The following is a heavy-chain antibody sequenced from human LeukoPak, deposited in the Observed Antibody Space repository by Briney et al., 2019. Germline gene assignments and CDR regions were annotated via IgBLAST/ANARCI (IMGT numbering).Heavy chain of an antibody. V-gene: IGHV1-69*13. D-gene: IGHD5-18*01. Sequence: SVKVSCKASGGTFSSYAISWVRQAPGQGLEWMGGIIPSFGTANYAQKFQGRVTITADESTSTAYMELSSLRSEDTAVYYCASSGGYSYGFAQLWGQGTLVTVSS. J-gene: IGHJ4*02. CDR2: IIPSFGTA. CDR3: ASSGGYSYGFAQL. CDR1: GGTFSSYA.